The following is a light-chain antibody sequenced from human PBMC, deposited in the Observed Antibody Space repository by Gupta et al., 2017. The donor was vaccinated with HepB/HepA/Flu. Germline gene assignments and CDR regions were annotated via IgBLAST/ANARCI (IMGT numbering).Light chain of an antibody. J-gene: IGKJ1*01. CDR3: MQALQTPWT. CDR1: QSLLHSDGYNC. V-gene: IGKV2-28*01. Sequence: DIVMTQSPRSLPVTPGEPASISCTSSQSLLHSDGYNCLDWYLQKPGQSPQLLIYLGSNRASGVPDRFSGSGSGTDFTLKISRVEAEDVGVYYCMQALQTPWTFGQGTKVEIK. CDR2: LGS.